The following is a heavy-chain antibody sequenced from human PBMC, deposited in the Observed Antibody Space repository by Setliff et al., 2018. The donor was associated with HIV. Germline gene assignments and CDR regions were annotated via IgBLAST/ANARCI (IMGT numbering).Heavy chain of an antibody. J-gene: IGHJ4*02. CDR2: INWNGGST. CDR3: ARDHWVAGLDY. D-gene: IGHD6-19*01. CDR1: GFTFDDYG. V-gene: IGHV3-20*04. Sequence: GGSLRLSCAASGFTFDDYGMSWVRQAPGKGLEWVSGINWNGGSTGYADSVRGRFTISRDNSKNTLYLQMNSPRVEDTAVYYCARDHWVAGLDYWGQGTLVTVSS.